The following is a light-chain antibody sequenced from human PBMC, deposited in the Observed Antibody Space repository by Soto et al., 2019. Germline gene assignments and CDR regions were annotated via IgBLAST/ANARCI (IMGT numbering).Light chain of an antibody. CDR1: NSDVGGYNY. J-gene: IGLJ2*01. CDR2: EVS. Sequence: QSALTQPASVSGSPGQSITISCTGTNSDVGGYNYVSWYQQHPGKAPKLMIYEVSKRPSGVSNRFSGSKSGNTASLTISGLHADDEAEYYCNSRTSSGSSVFGGGTKVTVL. V-gene: IGLV2-14*01. CDR3: NSRTSSGSSV.